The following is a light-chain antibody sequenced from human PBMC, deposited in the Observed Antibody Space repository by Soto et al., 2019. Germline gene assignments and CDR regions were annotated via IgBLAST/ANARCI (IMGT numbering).Light chain of an antibody. J-gene: IGKJ1*01. CDR1: QCVSSN. CDR2: GAS. CDR3: QQYNNWPPGT. Sequence: EIVMTQSPATLSVSPGERATLSCRASQCVSSNLAWYQQKPGQAPRLLIYGASTRATGIPARFSGSGSGTEFTLTISRLQSEDFAGYYCQQYNNWPPGTFGQGTKVEIK. V-gene: IGKV3-15*01.